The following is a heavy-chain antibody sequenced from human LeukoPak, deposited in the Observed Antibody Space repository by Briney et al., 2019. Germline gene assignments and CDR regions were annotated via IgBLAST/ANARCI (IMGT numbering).Heavy chain of an antibody. CDR2: ISSSGGST. J-gene: IGHJ4*02. V-gene: IGHV3-23*01. CDR1: GFTFSSYA. CDR3: ANSYGPAHDY. Sequence: PGRSLRLSCEASGFTFSSYAMSWVRQAPGKGLEWVSAISSSGGSTYYADSVKGRFTISRDNSKNTLYLQMNSLRAEDTAVYYCANSYGPAHDYWGQGTLVTVSS. D-gene: IGHD3-10*01.